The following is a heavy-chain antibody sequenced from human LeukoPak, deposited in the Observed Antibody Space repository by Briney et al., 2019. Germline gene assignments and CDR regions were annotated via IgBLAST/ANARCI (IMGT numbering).Heavy chain of an antibody. V-gene: IGHV4-31*03. J-gene: IGHJ6*02. Sequence: SQTLSLTCTVSGGSISSGGYYWSWIRQHPGKGLEWIGYIYYSGSTYYNPSLKSRVTISVDTSKNQFSLKLSSVTAADTAVYYCARFKESGYYNYGMDVWGQGTTVTVSS. D-gene: IGHD3-3*01. CDR2: IYYSGST. CDR3: ARFKESGYYNYGMDV. CDR1: GGSISSGGYY.